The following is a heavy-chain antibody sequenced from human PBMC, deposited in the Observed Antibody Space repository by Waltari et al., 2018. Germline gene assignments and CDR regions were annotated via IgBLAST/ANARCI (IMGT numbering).Heavy chain of an antibody. Sequence: KLQESGPGLVKPSGTLSLTCGVSGDYMSSTYCWSWVRQSPGKGLEWIGQVRGDVRTNCNPSFASRVTVSLDTYSNQFSLMVTSATAADTAVYDCARDRGRGLYLDAWGPGTLVTVSP. J-gene: IGHJ4*02. CDR1: GDYMSSTYC. CDR3: ARDRGRGLYLDA. CDR2: VRGDVRT. D-gene: IGHD2-15*01. V-gene: IGHV4-4*02.